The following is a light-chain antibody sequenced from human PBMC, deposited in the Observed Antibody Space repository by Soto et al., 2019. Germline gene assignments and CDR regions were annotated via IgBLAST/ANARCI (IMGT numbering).Light chain of an antibody. CDR1: QTISTW. V-gene: IGKV1-5*03. CDR3: LQYNGYYRT. J-gene: IGKJ1*01. Sequence: DIQMTHSPSTLSASVGDRVTITCRASQTISTWLAWYQQKPGKAPKLLIHRASSLGTGVPSRFSGSGSGTEFTLTITSLQPDDFATYYCLQYNGYYRTFGQGTKVDNK. CDR2: RAS.